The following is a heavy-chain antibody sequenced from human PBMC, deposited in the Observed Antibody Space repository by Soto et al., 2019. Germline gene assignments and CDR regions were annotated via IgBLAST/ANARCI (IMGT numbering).Heavy chain of an antibody. D-gene: IGHD6-13*01. CDR2: ISGSGGST. V-gene: IGHV3-23*01. CDR1: GFTFSSYA. J-gene: IGHJ3*02. CDR3: AKGKAEDAFDI. Sequence: GESLKISCAASGFTFSSYAMSWVRQAPGKGLEWVSAISGSGGSTYYADSVKGRFTISRDNSKNTLYLQMNSLRAEDTAVYYCAKGKAEDAFDIWGQGTMVTVSS.